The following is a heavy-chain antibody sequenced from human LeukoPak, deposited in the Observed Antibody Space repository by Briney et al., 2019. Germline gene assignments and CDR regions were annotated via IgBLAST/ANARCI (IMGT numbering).Heavy chain of an antibody. CDR1: GFTFSSYE. Sequence: GGSLRLSCAASGFTFSSYEMNWVRQAPGKGLEWVSYISSSDSTTYYAGSVKGRFTISRDNAMNSLYLQMNSLRVEDTAVYYCARVLYDSSGYYLNYFDYWGQGTLVTVSS. CDR3: ARVLYDSSGYYLNYFDY. J-gene: IGHJ4*02. V-gene: IGHV3-48*03. CDR2: ISSSDSTT. D-gene: IGHD3-22*01.